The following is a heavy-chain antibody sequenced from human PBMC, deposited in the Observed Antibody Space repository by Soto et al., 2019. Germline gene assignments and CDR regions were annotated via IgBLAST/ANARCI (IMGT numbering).Heavy chain of an antibody. CDR3: ARETCGYHRYFDF. CDR2: IHYSGST. Sequence: SETLSLTCTVSGCSIASGVYYWSWNRQHPGKGLEYIGYIHYSGSTFYNPSLKRRPSISVDTSKNQFSLRLSSVTAADTAVYYCARETCGYHRYFDFWGRGTLVTVSS. CDR1: GCSIASGVYY. V-gene: IGHV4-31*03. D-gene: IGHD6-25*01. J-gene: IGHJ4*02.